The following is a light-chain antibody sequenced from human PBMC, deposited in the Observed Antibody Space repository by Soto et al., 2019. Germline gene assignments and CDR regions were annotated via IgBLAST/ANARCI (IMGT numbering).Light chain of an antibody. CDR1: QSIDTW. V-gene: IGKV1-5*03. CDR3: QQYNSYRA. J-gene: IGKJ1*01. CDR2: KAS. Sequence: DIQMTQSPSTLSASVGDRVTITCRASQSIDTWLAWHQQKPGQVPKLLISKASSLESGVPSRFSGSGSGTEFTLTLSSLQPDDSATYYCQQYNSYRAFGQGTKGDIK.